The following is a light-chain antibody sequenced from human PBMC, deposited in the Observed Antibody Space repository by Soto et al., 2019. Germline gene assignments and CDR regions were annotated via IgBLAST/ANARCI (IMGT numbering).Light chain of an antibody. V-gene: IGKV1-39*01. CDR1: QSISSY. CDR3: QQSYSTPYT. CDR2: AAS. Sequence: DIQMTQSPSSLSASVGDRVTITCRASQSISSYLNWYQQKPGKDPKLLISAASNLQSGVPSRFSGSGSGTDFTLTISSLQPEDFATYVCQQSYSTPYTFGQGTKLESK. J-gene: IGKJ2*01.